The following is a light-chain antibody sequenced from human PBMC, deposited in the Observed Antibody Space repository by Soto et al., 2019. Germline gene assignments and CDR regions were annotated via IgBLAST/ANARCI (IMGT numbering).Light chain of an antibody. Sequence: EIVMTQSPATLSVSPGERATLSCRASQSISSNLAWYQQKPGQAPRLLIYGASTRATGIPARFSGSGSGTDFTLTISSLQSEDFALSYCQHYNNWPPWTFGQGTKVEIK. V-gene: IGKV3-15*01. J-gene: IGKJ1*01. CDR2: GAS. CDR3: QHYNNWPPWT. CDR1: QSISSN.